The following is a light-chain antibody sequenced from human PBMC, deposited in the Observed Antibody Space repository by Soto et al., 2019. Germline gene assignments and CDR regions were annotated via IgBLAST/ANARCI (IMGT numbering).Light chain of an antibody. CDR3: QPFGGNTFP. V-gene: IGKV3-20*01. CDR1: QSVSSSY. Sequence: DILLTQSPGTLSFSPGEGATLSCRASQSVSSSYIAWSQQRPGQTPSXXXYGASTRATGIPDRFSASGPRKQCTPTXSRLEPGDLAVNYCQPFGGNTFPFGPGTRLEIK. CDR2: GAS. J-gene: IGKJ5*01.